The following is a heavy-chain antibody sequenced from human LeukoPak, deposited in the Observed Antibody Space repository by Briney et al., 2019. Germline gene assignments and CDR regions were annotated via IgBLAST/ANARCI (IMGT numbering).Heavy chain of an antibody. CDR2: IYYSGST. Sequence: SETLSLTCTVSGGSIGSTNYYWSWIRQPPGKGLEWIGYIYYSGSTNYNPSLKSRVTISVDTSKNQFSLKLSSVTAADTAVYYCTRSLTRLDTAMGLWGQGTLVTVSS. CDR1: GGSIGSTNYY. V-gene: IGHV4-61*05. D-gene: IGHD5-18*01. CDR3: TRSLTRLDTAMGL. J-gene: IGHJ4*02.